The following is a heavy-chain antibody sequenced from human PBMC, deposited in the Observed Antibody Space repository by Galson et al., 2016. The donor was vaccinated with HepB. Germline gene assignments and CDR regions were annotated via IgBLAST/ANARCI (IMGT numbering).Heavy chain of an antibody. V-gene: IGHV4-59*01. J-gene: IGHJ4*02. D-gene: IGHD4-11*01. Sequence: SETLSLTCTVSGDSIRSYFWSWIRQPPGKGLEWIGYIYNNGNTNYNPSLKSRVTVSLDTSKNQFSLKLRSVTATDTAVYYCAGSVRAQYYFDYWGQGTLVTVSS. CDR2: IYNNGNT. CDR3: AGSVRAQYYFDY. CDR1: GDSIRSYF.